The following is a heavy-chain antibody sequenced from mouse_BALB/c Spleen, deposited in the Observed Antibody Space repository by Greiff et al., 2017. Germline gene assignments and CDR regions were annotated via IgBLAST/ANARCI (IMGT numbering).Heavy chain of an antibody. CDR1: GFNIKDTY. V-gene: IGHV14-3*02. CDR2: IDPANGNT. J-gene: IGHJ2*01. CDR3: AHGNYYFDY. Sequence: VQLKESGAELVKPGASVKLSCTASGFNIKDTYMHWVKQRPEQGLEWIGRIDPANGNTKYDPKFQGKATITADTSSNTAYLQLSSLTSEDTAVYYCAHGNYYFDYWGQGTTLTVSS. D-gene: IGHD2-1*01.